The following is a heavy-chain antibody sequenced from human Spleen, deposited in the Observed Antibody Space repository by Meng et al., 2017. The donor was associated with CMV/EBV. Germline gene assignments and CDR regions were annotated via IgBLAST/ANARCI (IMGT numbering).Heavy chain of an antibody. CDR2: TVYGGSL. CDR3: AGLIVGNGGRGH. V-gene: IGHV4-61*01. Sequence: VSRGSVSSGNHHWNWIRQPPGKGLEWIGQTVYGGSLKYNPSLESRLSISIDTSKNQFSLNLNSVTAADTAVYYCAGLIVGNGGRGHWGQGTLVTVSS. J-gene: IGHJ4*02. CDR1: RGSVSSGNHH. D-gene: IGHD2/OR15-2a*01.